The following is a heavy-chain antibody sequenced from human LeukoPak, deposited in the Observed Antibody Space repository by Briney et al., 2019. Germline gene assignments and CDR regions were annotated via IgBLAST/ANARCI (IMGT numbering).Heavy chain of an antibody. CDR2: IKQDGSEK. Sequence: PGGSLRLSCAASGFTFSSYWMSWVRQAPGEGLEWVANIKQDGSEKYYVDSVKGRFTISRDNAKNSLYLQMNSLRAEDTAAYYCARDRHGNLLPAATVDYWGQGTLVTVSS. D-gene: IGHD2-2*01. CDR1: GFTFSSYW. V-gene: IGHV3-7*01. CDR3: ARDRHGNLLPAATVDY. J-gene: IGHJ4*02.